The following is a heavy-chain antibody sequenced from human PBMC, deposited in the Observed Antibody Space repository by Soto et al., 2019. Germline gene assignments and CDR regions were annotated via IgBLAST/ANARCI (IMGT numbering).Heavy chain of an antibody. J-gene: IGHJ6*02. CDR2: IKSKTDGGTT. Sequence: EVQLVESGGGLVKPGGSLRLSCAASGFTFSNGWMNWVRQAPGKGLEWVGRIKSKTDGGTTDYAAPVKGRFTISRDDSKNTLYLQMNSLKTEDTAVYYCTTEEVSYYYGMDVWGQGTTVTVSS. CDR3: TTEEVSYYYGMDV. CDR1: GFTFSNGW. V-gene: IGHV3-15*07.